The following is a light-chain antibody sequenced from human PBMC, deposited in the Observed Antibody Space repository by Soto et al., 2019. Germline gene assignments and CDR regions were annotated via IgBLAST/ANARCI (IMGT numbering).Light chain of an antibody. V-gene: IGKV3-20*01. CDR3: QQYCQQYGTSPPSWT. Sequence: ESVLTQSPGTLSLSPGERATLSCRASQSVSSSYLAWYQQKPGQAPRLLIYGASSRATGIPDRFSGTGSGTDCPLTSSRLEPEDFAVYYCQQYCQQYGTSPPSWTFGQGTKVEVK. J-gene: IGKJ1*01. CDR1: QSVSSSY. CDR2: GAS.